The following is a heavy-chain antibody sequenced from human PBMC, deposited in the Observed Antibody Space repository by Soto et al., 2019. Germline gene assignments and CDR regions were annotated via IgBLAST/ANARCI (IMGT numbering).Heavy chain of an antibody. D-gene: IGHD3-22*01. V-gene: IGHV1-18*01. CDR3: ARDRYYDSSGYAY. Sequence: ASVKVSCKASGYTFTGYAMHWVRQAPGQGLEWMGWISAYNGNTNYAQKLQGRVTMTTDTSTSTAYMELRSLRSDDTAVYYCARDRYYDSSGYAYWGQGTLVTVSS. J-gene: IGHJ4*02. CDR1: GYTFTGYA. CDR2: ISAYNGNT.